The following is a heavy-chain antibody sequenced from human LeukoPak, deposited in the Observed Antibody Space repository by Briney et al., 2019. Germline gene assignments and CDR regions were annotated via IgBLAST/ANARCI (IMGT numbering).Heavy chain of an antibody. Sequence: SETLSLTCTVSGGSISSSSYYWSWIRQPPGKGLEWIGEINHSGSTNYNPSLKSRVSISVDTSKNQVSLKLNSVTAADTAVYYCARMGTYNSGNYFDYWGQGTLVTVSS. CDR2: INHSGST. CDR3: ARMGTYNSGNYFDY. V-gene: IGHV4-39*07. J-gene: IGHJ4*02. CDR1: GGSISSSSYY. D-gene: IGHD3-10*01.